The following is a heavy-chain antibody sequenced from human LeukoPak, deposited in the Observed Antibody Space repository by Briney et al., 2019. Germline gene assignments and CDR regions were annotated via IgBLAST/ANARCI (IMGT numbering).Heavy chain of an antibody. D-gene: IGHD3-22*01. Sequence: PGGSLRLSCAASGFTFSSYGMSWVHQAPGKGLEWVSAISGSGGSTYYADSVKGRFTISRDNSKNTLYLQMNSLRAEDTAVYYCAKGKAYYYDSSGHRYFDYWCQGTLVTVSS. V-gene: IGHV3-23*01. CDR1: GFTFSSYG. CDR2: ISGSGGST. J-gene: IGHJ4*02. CDR3: AKGKAYYYDSSGHRYFDY.